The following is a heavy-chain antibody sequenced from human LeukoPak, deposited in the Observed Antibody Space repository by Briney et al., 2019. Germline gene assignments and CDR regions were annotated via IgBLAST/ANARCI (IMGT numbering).Heavy chain of an antibody. CDR3: ARARTEYSSLSWFDP. CDR1: GGSISSGGYY. J-gene: IGHJ5*02. CDR2: IYHSGST. V-gene: IGHV4-30-2*01. Sequence: TLSLTCTVSGGSISSGGYYWSWIRQPPGKGLEWIGYIYHSGSTYYNPSLKSRVTISVDRSKNQFSLKLSSVTAADTAVYYCARARTEYSSLSWFDPWGQGTLVTVSS. D-gene: IGHD6-6*01.